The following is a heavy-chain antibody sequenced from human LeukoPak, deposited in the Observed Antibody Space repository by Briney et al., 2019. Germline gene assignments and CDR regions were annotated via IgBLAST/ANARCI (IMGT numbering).Heavy chain of an antibody. J-gene: IGHJ4*02. CDR2: ILASGSPT. D-gene: IGHD2-8*01. CDR1: GFTFSSYA. Sequence: GGSLRLSCAASGFTFSSYAMNWVRQAPGKGLQWVANILASGSPTYYADSVKGRFIISRDNSKNTVYLQMNSLRVEDTAIYYCAKDLRPDGVDNFDHWGQGILVTVSS. V-gene: IGHV3-23*01. CDR3: AKDLRPDGVDNFDH.